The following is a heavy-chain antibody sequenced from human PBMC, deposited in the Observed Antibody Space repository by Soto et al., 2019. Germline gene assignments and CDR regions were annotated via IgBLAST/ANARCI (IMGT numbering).Heavy chain of an antibody. CDR3: ARGRIRGVISVFGY. CDR1: GYSFISYG. J-gene: IGHJ4*02. D-gene: IGHD3-10*01. CDR2: ISAYNGNT. Sequence: GASVKVSCKASGYSFISYGITWVRQAPGQGLEWMGWISAYNGNTKYAQKFQGRVTMTTDTSTSTVYMELRSLRSDDTAVYYCARGRIRGVISVFGYWGQGTLVTVSS. V-gene: IGHV1-18*01.